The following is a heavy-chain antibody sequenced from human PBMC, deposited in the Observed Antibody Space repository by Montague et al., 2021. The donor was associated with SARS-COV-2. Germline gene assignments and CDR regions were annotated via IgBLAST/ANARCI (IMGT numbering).Heavy chain of an antibody. CDR3: ARGYSGSYYSYFDY. CDR2: ISYDGSNK. Sequence: SLRLSCAASGFTFSSYAMHWVRQAPGKGLEWVAVISYDGSNKYYADSVKGRFTISRDNSKNTLYLQMNSLRAEDTAVYYRARGYSGSYYSYFDYWGQGTLVTVSS. J-gene: IGHJ4*02. D-gene: IGHD1-26*01. V-gene: IGHV3-30*04. CDR1: GFTFSSYA.